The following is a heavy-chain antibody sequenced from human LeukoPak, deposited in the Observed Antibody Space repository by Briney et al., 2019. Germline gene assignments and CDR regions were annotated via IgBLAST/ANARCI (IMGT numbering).Heavy chain of an antibody. CDR3: AKDTGYSGSQHLDY. V-gene: IGHV3-43D*03. CDR2: ISWDGGST. Sequence: GGSPRLSCAASGFTFDDYAMHWVRQAPGKGLEWVSLISWDGGSTYYADSVKGRFTISRDNSKNSLYLQMNSLRAEDTALYYCAKDTGYSGSQHLDYWGQGTLVTVSS. D-gene: IGHD1-26*01. J-gene: IGHJ4*02. CDR1: GFTFDDYA.